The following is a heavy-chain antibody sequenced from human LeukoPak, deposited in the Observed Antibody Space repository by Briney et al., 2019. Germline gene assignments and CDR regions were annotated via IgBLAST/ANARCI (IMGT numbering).Heavy chain of an antibody. J-gene: IGHJ4*02. CDR2: ISASGGTT. D-gene: IGHD3-22*01. V-gene: IGHV3-23*01. CDR1: GFTFSSYA. CDR3: AKGEGDSSGYYYSVFDY. Sequence: GGPLRLSCAASGFTFSSYAMSWVRQAPGKGLEWVSGISASGGTTYYADSVKGRFTISRDRSKNTLYLQMNSLRAEDTAVYYCAKGEGDSSGYYYSVFDYWGQGSLVTVSS.